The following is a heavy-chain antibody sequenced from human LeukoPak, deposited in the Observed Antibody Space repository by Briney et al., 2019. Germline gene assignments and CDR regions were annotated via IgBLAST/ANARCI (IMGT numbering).Heavy chain of an antibody. CDR2: IYYTGGA. J-gene: IGHJ4*02. CDR1: GGSISSSNYY. V-gene: IGHV4-39*07. Sequence: PSETLSLTCTVSGGSISSSNYYWAWIRQPPGKGLEWIGSIYYTGGAYYNPSLKSRVTISVDRSKNQFSLKLNSVTAADTAVYSCATSRFPYQLLLAFDYWGQGTLVTVSS. D-gene: IGHD2-2*01. CDR3: ATSRFPYQLLLAFDY.